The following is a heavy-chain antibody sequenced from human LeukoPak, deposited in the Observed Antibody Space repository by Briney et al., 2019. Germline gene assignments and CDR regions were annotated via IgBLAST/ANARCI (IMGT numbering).Heavy chain of an antibody. CDR3: ARDLDIAASGTGGDFDY. Sequence: GGSLRLSCAASGFTFSSYSMNWVRQAPGKGLEWVSSISSSSSYIYYADSVKGRFTISRDNAKNSLYLQMNSLRAEDTAVDYCARDLDIAASGTGGDFDYWGQGTLVTVSS. D-gene: IGHD6-13*01. CDR1: GFTFSSYS. J-gene: IGHJ4*02. CDR2: ISSSSSYI. V-gene: IGHV3-21*01.